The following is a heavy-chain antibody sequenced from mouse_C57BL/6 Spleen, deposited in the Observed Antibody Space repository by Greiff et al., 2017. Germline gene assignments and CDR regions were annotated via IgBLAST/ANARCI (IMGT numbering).Heavy chain of an antibody. V-gene: IGHV1-52*01. CDR2: IDPSDSET. D-gene: IGHD4-1*01. CDR1: GYTFTSYW. J-gene: IGHJ4*01. Sequence: QVHLKQPGAELVRPGSSVKLSCKASGYTFTSYWMHWVKQRPIQGLEWIGNIDPSDSETHYNQKFKDKATLTVDKSSSTAYMQLSSLTSEDSAVYYCARRGLTGYAMDYWGQGTSVTVSS. CDR3: ARRGLTGYAMDY.